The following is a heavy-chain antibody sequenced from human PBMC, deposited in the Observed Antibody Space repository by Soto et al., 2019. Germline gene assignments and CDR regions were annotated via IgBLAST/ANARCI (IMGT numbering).Heavy chain of an antibody. CDR1: GYTFTSYA. V-gene: IGHV1-3*01. CDR3: ARDRPMVRGVMENWFDP. D-gene: IGHD3-10*01. J-gene: IGHJ5*02. Sequence: QVQLVQSGAEVKKPGASVKVSCKASGYTFTSYAMHWVRQAPGQRLEWMGWINAGNGNTKYSQKFQGRVTITRDTYASTAYMELSSLRSEDTAVYYCARDRPMVRGVMENWFDPWGQGTLVTVSS. CDR2: INAGNGNT.